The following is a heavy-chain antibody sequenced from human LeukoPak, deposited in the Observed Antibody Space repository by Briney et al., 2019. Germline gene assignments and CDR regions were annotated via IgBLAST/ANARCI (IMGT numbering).Heavy chain of an antibody. Sequence: SETLSLTCAVSGGSISSGGYSWSWIRQPPGKGLEWIGYIYHSGSTYYNPSLKSRVTISVDRSKNQFPLKLSSVTAADTAVYYCASTLSGPNFDYWGQGTLVTVSS. CDR2: IYHSGST. CDR1: GGSISSGGYS. D-gene: IGHD3-10*01. J-gene: IGHJ4*02. CDR3: ASTLSGPNFDY. V-gene: IGHV4-30-2*01.